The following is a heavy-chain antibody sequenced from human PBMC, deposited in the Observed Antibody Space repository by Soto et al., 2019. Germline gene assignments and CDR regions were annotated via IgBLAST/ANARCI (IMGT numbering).Heavy chain of an antibody. CDR3: ARDAYKDYYGSGSYQIDYYYYYMDV. Sequence: GGSLRLSCAASGFTFSSYGMNWVRQAPGKGLEWVSSISSSSSYIYYADSVKGRFTISRDNAKNSLYLQMNSLRAEDTAVYYGARDAYKDYYGSGSYQIDYYYYYMDVWGKGPTVTVSS. D-gene: IGHD3-10*01. J-gene: IGHJ6*03. V-gene: IGHV3-21*01. CDR1: GFTFSSYG. CDR2: ISSSSSYI.